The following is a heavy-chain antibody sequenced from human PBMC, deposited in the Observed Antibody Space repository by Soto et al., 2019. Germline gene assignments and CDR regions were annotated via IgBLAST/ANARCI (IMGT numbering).Heavy chain of an antibody. Sequence: QVQLVESGGGVVQPGTSLRLSCAASGITFSAFAMHWVRQAPGKGLEWVARISYDGSASSNADSVKGRFTISRDNSRSTLYLQMNSLRTEDTAIYYCVRDYNDGSGRFDYWGQGALVTVSS. D-gene: IGHD3-22*01. V-gene: IGHV3-30-3*01. CDR2: ISYDGSAS. CDR3: VRDYNDGSGRFDY. J-gene: IGHJ4*02. CDR1: GITFSAFA.